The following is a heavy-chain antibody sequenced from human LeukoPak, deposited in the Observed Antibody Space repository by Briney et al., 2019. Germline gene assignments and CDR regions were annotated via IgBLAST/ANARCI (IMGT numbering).Heavy chain of an antibody. CDR3: VRDSRYCPDV. D-gene: IGHD2-8*02. CDR1: GVTFSSYW. Sequence: PGGSLRLSCAASGVTFSSYWMHWVRQAPGKGLVWVSRLISDGSSASYADSVKGRFTISRDNTKNILYLQMSSLRAEDTAVYYCVRDSRYCPDVWGQGTTVTVSS. V-gene: IGHV3-74*01. J-gene: IGHJ6*02. CDR2: LISDGSSA.